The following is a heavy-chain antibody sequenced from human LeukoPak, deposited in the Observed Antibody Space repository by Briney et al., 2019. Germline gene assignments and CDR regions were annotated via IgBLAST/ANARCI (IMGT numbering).Heavy chain of an antibody. D-gene: IGHD2-15*01. CDR1: GFTVSSNY. Sequence: GGSLRLSCAASGFTVSSNYMSWVRQAPGKGLEWVSVIYSGGSTYYADSVKGRFTISRDNSKNTLYLQMNSLRAEDTAVYYCARVTPPIEGYYFDYWGQGTLVTVSS. V-gene: IGHV3-66*01. J-gene: IGHJ4*02. CDR3: ARVTPPIEGYYFDY. CDR2: IYSGGST.